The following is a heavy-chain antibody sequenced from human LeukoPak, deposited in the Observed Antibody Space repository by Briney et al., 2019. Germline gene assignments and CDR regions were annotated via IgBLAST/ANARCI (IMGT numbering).Heavy chain of an antibody. CDR3: AKLVNTAVVIFYCGGDCYPDY. D-gene: IGHD2-21*02. CDR2: ISASGDNT. J-gene: IGHJ4*02. Sequence: GGSLRLSCVGTGFTFSNYAVSWVRQAPGKGLEWVSSISASGDNTYYADSVKGRFTMSRDNSKNTLFLQMNSLRADDTAVYYCAKLVNTAVVIFYCGGDCYPDYWGQGTLVTVSS. CDR1: GFTFSNYA. V-gene: IGHV3-23*01.